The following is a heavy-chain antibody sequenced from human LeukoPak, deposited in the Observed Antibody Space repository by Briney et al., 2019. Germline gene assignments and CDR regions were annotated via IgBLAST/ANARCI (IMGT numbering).Heavy chain of an antibody. D-gene: IGHD3-3*01. V-gene: IGHV3-23*01. CDR1: GFTFSSYA. CDR2: ISGSGGST. J-gene: IGHJ1*01. CDR3: AKSTVLDFWSGYYTYQPYFQH. Sequence: GGSLRLSCAASGFTFSSYAMSWVRQAPGKGLEWVSAISGSGGSTYYADSVKGRFTISRDNSKNTLYLQMNSLRAEDTAVYYCAKSTVLDFWSGYYTYQPYFQHWGQGTLVTVSS.